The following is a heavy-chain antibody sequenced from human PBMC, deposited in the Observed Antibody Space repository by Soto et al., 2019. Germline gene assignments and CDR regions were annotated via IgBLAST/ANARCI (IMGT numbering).Heavy chain of an antibody. D-gene: IGHD6-19*01. CDR2: IIPIFGTA. V-gene: IGHV1-69*01. Sequence: VQLVQSGAEVKQPGSSVKVSCKASGGTFSSYAISWVRQAPGQGLEWMGGIIPIFGTANYAQKFQGRVTITADESTSTAYMELSSLRSEDTAVYYCARAVAGTNYYYYYGMDVWGQGTTVTVSS. J-gene: IGHJ6*02. CDR1: GGTFSSYA. CDR3: ARAVAGTNYYYYYGMDV.